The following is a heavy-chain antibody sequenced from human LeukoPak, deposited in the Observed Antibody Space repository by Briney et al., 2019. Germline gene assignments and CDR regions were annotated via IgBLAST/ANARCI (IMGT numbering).Heavy chain of an antibody. J-gene: IGHJ4*02. CDR2: VYTSGTT. CDR3: ARGSRWNYKPIGDY. V-gene: IGHV4-4*07. D-gene: IGHD1-7*01. CDR1: GGSISSSS. Sequence: PSETLSLPCTVSGGSISSSSWSWIRQPAGKGLEWIGCVYTSGTTNYSPSLKSRVTMSVDTSKNQFSLKLSSVTAADTAVYYCARGSRWNYKPIGDYWGQGTLVTVSS.